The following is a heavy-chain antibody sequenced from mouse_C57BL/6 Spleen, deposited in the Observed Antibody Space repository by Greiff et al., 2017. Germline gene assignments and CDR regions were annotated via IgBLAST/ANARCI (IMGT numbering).Heavy chain of an antibody. D-gene: IGHD2-4*01. J-gene: IGHJ2*01. CDR1: GYSITSGYY. CDR3: ARDLGYDYEHFDY. CDR2: ISYDGSN. V-gene: IGHV3-6*01. Sequence: ESGPGLVKPSQSLSLTCSVTGYSITSGYYWNWIRQFPGNKLEWMGYISYDGSNNYNPSLKNRISITRDTSKNQFFLKLNSVTTEDTATYYCARDLGYDYEHFDYWGQGTTLTVSS.